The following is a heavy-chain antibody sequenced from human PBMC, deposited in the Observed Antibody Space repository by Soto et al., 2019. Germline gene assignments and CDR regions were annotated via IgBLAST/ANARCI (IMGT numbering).Heavy chain of an antibody. J-gene: IGHJ4*02. D-gene: IGHD5-12*01. CDR2: IYYSGST. Sequence: PSETLSLTCTVSGGSISSYYWSWIRQPPGKGLEWIGYIYYSGSTNYNPSLKGRVTISVDTSKNQFSLKLSSVTAADTAVYYCARGYSGYGSFDYWGQGTLVTVSS. CDR1: GGSISSYY. CDR3: ARGYSGYGSFDY. V-gene: IGHV4-59*01.